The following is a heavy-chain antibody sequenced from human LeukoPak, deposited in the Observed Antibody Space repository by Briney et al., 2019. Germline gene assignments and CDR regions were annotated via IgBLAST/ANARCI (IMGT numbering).Heavy chain of an antibody. CDR3: ARGYCSSTSCYTDSSSWYAY. CDR1: GFTFSSYW. J-gene: IGHJ4*02. D-gene: IGHD2-2*02. V-gene: IGHV3-7*01. CDR2: IKQDGSEK. Sequence: GGSLRLSCAASGFTFSSYWMSWVRQAPGKGLEWVANIKQDGSEKYYVDSVKGRFTISRDNAKNSLYLQMNSLRAEDTAVYYCARGYCSSTSCYTDSSSWYAYWGQGTLVTVSS.